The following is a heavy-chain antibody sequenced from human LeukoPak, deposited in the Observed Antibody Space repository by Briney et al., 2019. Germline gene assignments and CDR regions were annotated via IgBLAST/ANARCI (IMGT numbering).Heavy chain of an antibody. CDR1: GGSVSSSSYY. CDR3: ASLGTPRS. Sequence: SETLSLTCTVSGGSVSSSSYYWGWIRQPPGKGLEWIGSISYSGTNYNNPSLKSRVSISIDTSKNQFSVKLTSVTAADTAMYYCASLGTPRSWGQGTLVTVSS. D-gene: IGHD7-27*01. J-gene: IGHJ5*02. V-gene: IGHV4-39*01. CDR2: ISYSGTN.